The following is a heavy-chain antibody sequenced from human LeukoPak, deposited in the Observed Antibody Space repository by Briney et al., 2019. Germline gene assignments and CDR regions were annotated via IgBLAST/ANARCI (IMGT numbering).Heavy chain of an antibody. CDR1: GFTFDDYG. D-gene: IGHD2-21*02. Sequence: QAGGSLRLSCAASGFTFDDYGMSWVRQVPGKGLEGVSGINWNGGSTGYADSVKGRFTISRDNAKNSLYLQMNSLRAEDTALYYCAAGIVVVTAIPSSLDYWGQGTLVTVSS. CDR2: INWNGGST. J-gene: IGHJ4*02. CDR3: AAGIVVVTAIPSSLDY. V-gene: IGHV3-20*04.